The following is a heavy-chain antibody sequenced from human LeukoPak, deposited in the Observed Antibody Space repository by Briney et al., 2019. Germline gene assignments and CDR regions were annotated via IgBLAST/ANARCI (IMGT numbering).Heavy chain of an antibody. CDR2: ISYDGSNK. D-gene: IGHD6-6*01. J-gene: IGHJ4*02. V-gene: IGHV3-30*03. CDR3: ASVRYKYSSSSPAGY. CDR1: GFTFSSYS. Sequence: GGSLRLSCAASGFTFSSYSMNWVRQAPGKGLEWVAVISYDGSNKYYADSVKGRFTISRDNSKNTLYLQMNSLRAEDTAVYYCASVRYKYSSSSPAGYWGQGTLVTVSS.